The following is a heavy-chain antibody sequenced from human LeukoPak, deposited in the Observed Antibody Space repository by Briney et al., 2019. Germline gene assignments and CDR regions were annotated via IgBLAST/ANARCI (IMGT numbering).Heavy chain of an antibody. V-gene: IGHV3-21*01. Sequence: GGSLRLSCAASGFTFSSYSMNWVRQAPGKGLEWVSSISSSSYIYYADSVKGRFTISRDNAKNSLYLQMNSLRAEDTAVYYCARAGPLVGATGFDYWGQGTLVTVSS. CDR2: ISSSSYI. CDR1: GFTFSSYS. D-gene: IGHD1-26*01. CDR3: ARAGPLVGATGFDY. J-gene: IGHJ4*02.